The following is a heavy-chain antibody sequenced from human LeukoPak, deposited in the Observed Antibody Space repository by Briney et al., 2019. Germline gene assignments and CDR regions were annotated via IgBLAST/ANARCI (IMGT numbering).Heavy chain of an antibody. CDR3: AKDTRCGGDCYSVGNY. J-gene: IGHJ4*02. CDR1: GFTFSSYG. V-gene: IGHV3-30*18. D-gene: IGHD2-21*02. CDR2: ISYDGSNK. Sequence: GGSLRLPCAASGFTFSSYGMHWVRQAPGKGLEWVAVISYDGSNKYYTDSVEGRFTISRDNSKNTLYLQLNSLKPEDTAVYYCAKDTRCGGDCYSVGNYWGQGTLVTVSS.